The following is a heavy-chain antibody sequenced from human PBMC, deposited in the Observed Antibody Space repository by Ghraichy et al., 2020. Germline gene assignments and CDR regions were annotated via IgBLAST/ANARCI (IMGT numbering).Heavy chain of an antibody. CDR1: GGSLSGYY. J-gene: IGHJ6*02. CDR3: ARNTAYGAPPNFSYDGMDV. V-gene: IGHV4-34*01. CDR2: INLGGHT. Sequence: TLSLTCAVYGGSLSGYYWSWIRQPPGKGLEWIGDINLGGHTNYNSSLKSRVTTSIDTSKNEFSLKLTSVTAADTAVYYCARNTAYGAPPNFSYDGMDVWGQGTTVTVSS. D-gene: IGHD4-17*01.